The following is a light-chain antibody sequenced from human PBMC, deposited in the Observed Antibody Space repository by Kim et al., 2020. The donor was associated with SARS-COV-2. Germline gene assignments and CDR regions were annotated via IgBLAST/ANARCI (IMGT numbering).Light chain of an antibody. CDR1: RSDVGAYKY. J-gene: IGLJ1*01. Sequence: GQAIATSCAGTRSDVGAYKYVSWDQQHPGKAPKLLIYDVSDRPSGVSNRFSGSKSGNTASLTISGLQAEDEADYYCTSYTSSSTYVFGTGTKVTVL. CDR3: TSYTSSSTYV. V-gene: IGLV2-14*03. CDR2: DVS.